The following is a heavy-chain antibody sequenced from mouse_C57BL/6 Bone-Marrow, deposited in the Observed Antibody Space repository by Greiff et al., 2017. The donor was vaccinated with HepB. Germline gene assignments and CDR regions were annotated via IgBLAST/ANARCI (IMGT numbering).Heavy chain of an antibody. CDR2: IDPENGDT. Sequence: EVQLQQSGAELVRPGASVKLSCTASGFNIKDDYMHWVKQRPEQGLEWIGWIDPENGDTEYASKFQGKATITADTSSNTAYRQLSSLTSEDTAVYYCTTGNLDYWGQGTSVTVSS. V-gene: IGHV14-4*01. CDR3: TTGNLDY. CDR1: GFNIKDDY. J-gene: IGHJ4*01.